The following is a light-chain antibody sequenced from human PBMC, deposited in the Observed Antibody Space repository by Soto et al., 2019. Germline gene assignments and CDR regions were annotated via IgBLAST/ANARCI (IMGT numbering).Light chain of an antibody. J-gene: IGLJ2*01. CDR1: SGHSSYI. Sequence: QPVLTQSSSASASLGSSVKLTCTLSSGHSSYIIAWHQQQPGKAPRYLMKLEGSGSYNKGSGVPDRFSGSSSGADRYLTISNLQFEDEANYYCETWDSNIRVFSGGTKLTVL. CDR2: LEGSGSY. V-gene: IGLV4-60*02. CDR3: ETWDSNIRV.